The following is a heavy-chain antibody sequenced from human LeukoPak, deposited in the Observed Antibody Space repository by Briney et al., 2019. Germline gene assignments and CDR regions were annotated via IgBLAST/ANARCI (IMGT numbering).Heavy chain of an antibody. CDR1: GVTFSSYG. J-gene: IGHJ6*02. D-gene: IGHD3-3*01. V-gene: IGHV3-33*01. CDR2: ICYDGSTK. CDR3: ARDLPYDFWSGYYYYGMDV. Sequence: GGSLRLSCAASGVTFSSYGMHWVRQAPGKGLEWGAVICYDGSTKYYADSVKGRFTISRDNSKNTLYLQMNSLRAEDTAVYYCARDLPYDFWSGYYYYGMDVWGQGTTVTVSS.